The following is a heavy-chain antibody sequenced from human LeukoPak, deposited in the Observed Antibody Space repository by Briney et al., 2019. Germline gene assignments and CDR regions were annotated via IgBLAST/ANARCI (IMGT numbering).Heavy chain of an antibody. V-gene: IGHV3-30*18. CDR3: AKCPSGVLRYFAPIDY. Sequence: GGSLRLSCAASKFTFSNYGMHWDRQAPGKGLEWVAVISSDGSNKYYADSVKGRFTISRDNSKNTLYLQMNSLRAEDTAVYYCAKCPSGVLRYFAPIDYWGQGTLVTVSS. CDR1: KFTFSNYG. D-gene: IGHD3-9*01. J-gene: IGHJ4*02. CDR2: ISSDGSNK.